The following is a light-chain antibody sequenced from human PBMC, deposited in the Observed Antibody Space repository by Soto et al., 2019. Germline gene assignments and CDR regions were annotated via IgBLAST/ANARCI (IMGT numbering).Light chain of an antibody. CDR2: AAS. V-gene: IGKV1-39*01. Sequence: DIQMTQSPSSLSASVGDRVTITCRASQSISIYLNWYQQKPGKAPKVLIYAASTLESGVPSRFSGSGSGTDFTLSISNLQPEDFATYYCQQTYSFPRTFGQGTKLDIK. J-gene: IGKJ2*01. CDR3: QQTYSFPRT. CDR1: QSISIY.